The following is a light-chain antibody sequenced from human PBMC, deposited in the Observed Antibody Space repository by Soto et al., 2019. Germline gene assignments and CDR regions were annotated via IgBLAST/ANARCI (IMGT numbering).Light chain of an antibody. Sequence: SYELTQPPSVSVAPGKTASITCGGDNIGSKSVHWYQQKPGQAPVLVIYYDSDRPSGIPERFSGSNSGNTATLTISRVEAGDEADYYCQLWDSSSDHLVFGGGTKLTVL. CDR3: QLWDSSSDHLV. CDR1: NIGSKS. V-gene: IGLV3-21*04. J-gene: IGLJ2*01. CDR2: YDS.